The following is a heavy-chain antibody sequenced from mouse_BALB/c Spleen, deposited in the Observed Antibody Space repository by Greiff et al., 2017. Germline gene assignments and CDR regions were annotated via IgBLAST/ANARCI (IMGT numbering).Heavy chain of an antibody. V-gene: IGHV5-6*01. CDR3: ARHSYYYGSSYGEYYAMDY. CDR1: GFTFSSYG. CDR2: ISSGGSYT. Sequence: EVKVVESGGDLVKPGGSLKLSCAASGFTFSSYGMSWVRQTPDKRLEWVATISSGGSYTYYPDSVKGRFTISRDNAKNTLYLQMSSLKSEDTAMYYCARHSYYYGSSYGEYYAMDYWGQGTSVTVSS. J-gene: IGHJ4*01. D-gene: IGHD1-1*01.